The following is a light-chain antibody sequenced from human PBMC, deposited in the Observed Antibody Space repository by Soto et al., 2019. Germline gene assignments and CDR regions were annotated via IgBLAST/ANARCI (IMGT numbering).Light chain of an antibody. CDR1: SSDVGGYNY. Sequence: QSALTQPASVSGSPGQSITISCTGTSSDVGGYNYVSWYQQHPGKAPKLMIYEVSNRPSGVSNRFSGSKSGNTASLTISGLQAEVEADYYCSSYTSSSTYWVFGGGTKLTVL. CDR2: EVS. CDR3: SSYTSSSTYWV. V-gene: IGLV2-14*01. J-gene: IGLJ3*02.